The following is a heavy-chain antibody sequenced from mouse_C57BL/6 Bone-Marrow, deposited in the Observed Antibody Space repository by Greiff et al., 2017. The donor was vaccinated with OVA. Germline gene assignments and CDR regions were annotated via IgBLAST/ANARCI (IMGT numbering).Heavy chain of an antibody. Sequence: DVKLQESGGGLVKPGGSLKLSCAASGFTFSSYAMSWVRQTPEKRLEWVATISDGGSYTYYPDNVKGRFTISRDNAKNNLYLQMSHLKSEDTAMYYCARDITGYYAMDYWGQGTSVTVSS. D-gene: IGHD4-1*01. CDR1: GFTFSSYA. J-gene: IGHJ4*01. CDR2: ISDGGSYT. V-gene: IGHV5-4*01. CDR3: ARDITGYYAMDY.